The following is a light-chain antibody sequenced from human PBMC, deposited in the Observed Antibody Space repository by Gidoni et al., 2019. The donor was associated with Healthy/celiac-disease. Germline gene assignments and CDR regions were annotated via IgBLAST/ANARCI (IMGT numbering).Light chain of an antibody. CDR2: DAS. CDR3: QQRSKSLT. V-gene: IGKV3-11*01. Sequence: EIVLTQSPATLSLSPGERATLSCRASQSVSSYLAWYQQKPGQAPRLLIYDASNRATGIPARFSGSGSGTDFTLTISSLEPEDFAVYYCQQRSKSLTFGGXTKVEIK. CDR1: QSVSSY. J-gene: IGKJ4*01.